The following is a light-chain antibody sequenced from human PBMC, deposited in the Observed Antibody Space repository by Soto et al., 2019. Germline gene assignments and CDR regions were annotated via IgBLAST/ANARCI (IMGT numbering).Light chain of an antibody. J-gene: IGKJ1*01. Sequence: IVLTQSPGTLSLSPGERATLSCRASQSVSSSYLAWYQQKPGRAPRLLIFAASSRATGIPDRCSGSGAGTDFSLTIISLQPEDFAVYYCQQYGSSPPWTFGQGTKVEIK. CDR2: AAS. V-gene: IGKV3-20*01. CDR1: QSVSSSY. CDR3: QQYGSSPPWT.